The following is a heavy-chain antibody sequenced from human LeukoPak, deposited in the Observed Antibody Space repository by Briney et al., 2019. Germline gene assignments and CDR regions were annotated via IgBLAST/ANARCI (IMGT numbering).Heavy chain of an antibody. Sequence: PGGSLRLSCAASGFTFDDYAMQWVRQAPGKGLEWVSGISWNSGSIGYADSVKGRFTISRDNAKNSLYLQMNSLRAEDTALYYCAKAQTGYSSGPDDYWGQGTLVTVSS. V-gene: IGHV3-9*01. J-gene: IGHJ4*02. CDR1: GFTFDDYA. CDR2: ISWNSGSI. D-gene: IGHD6-19*01. CDR3: AKAQTGYSSGPDDY.